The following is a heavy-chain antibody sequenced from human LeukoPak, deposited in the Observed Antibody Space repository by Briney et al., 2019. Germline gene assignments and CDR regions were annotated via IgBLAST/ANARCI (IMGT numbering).Heavy chain of an antibody. Sequence: GGSLRLSCAASGFTFSSYAMHWVRQAPDKGLEWVAVIPYDGSNKYYADSVKGRFTMSRDNSKNTLFLQMNSLRAEDTAVYYCARDRSGTGPAVLYYFDYWGQGTLVTVSS. D-gene: IGHD1-26*01. J-gene: IGHJ4*02. CDR2: IPYDGSNK. V-gene: IGHV3-30*04. CDR1: GFTFSSYA. CDR3: ARDRSGTGPAVLYYFDY.